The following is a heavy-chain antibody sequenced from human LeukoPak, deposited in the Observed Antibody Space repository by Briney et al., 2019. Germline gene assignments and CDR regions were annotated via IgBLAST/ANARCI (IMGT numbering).Heavy chain of an antibody. D-gene: IGHD6-19*01. Sequence: PGGSLRLSCAASGFTFSSYWMHWVRQAPGKGPVWVSRINSDGSSTSYADSVKGRFTISRDNAKNTLYLQMNSLRAEDTAVYYCARDSSGWYGLDYWGQGTLVTVSS. CDR1: GFTFSSYW. CDR2: INSDGSST. J-gene: IGHJ4*02. CDR3: ARDSSGWYGLDY. V-gene: IGHV3-74*01.